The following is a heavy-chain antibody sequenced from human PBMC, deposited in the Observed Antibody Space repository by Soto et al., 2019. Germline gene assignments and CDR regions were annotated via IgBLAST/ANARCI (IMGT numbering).Heavy chain of an antibody. Sequence: GGSLRLSCAPSGFTVSSNYMSWVRQAPGKGLEWVSIIYSGGSTYYADSVKGRFTISRDNSKNMVYLQMNSLRAEDTAVYYCARGSDLYYSGWYIFGYWGQGTLVTVSS. V-gene: IGHV3-66*01. CDR1: GFTVSSNY. CDR2: IYSGGST. J-gene: IGHJ4*02. D-gene: IGHD6-19*01. CDR3: ARGSDLYYSGWYIFGY.